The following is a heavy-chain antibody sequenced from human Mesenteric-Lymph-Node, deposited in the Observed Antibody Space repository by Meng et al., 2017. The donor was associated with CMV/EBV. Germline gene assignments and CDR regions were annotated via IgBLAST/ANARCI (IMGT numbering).Heavy chain of an antibody. V-gene: IGHV3-23*01. D-gene: IGHD2/OR15-2a*01. Sequence: GGSLRLSCAASGFTFSSYAMSWVRQAPGKGLEWVSAISGSGGSTYYADSVKGRFTISRDNSKNTLYLQMNSLRAEDTALYHCARSQGDSFYYFDYWGQGTLVTVSS. J-gene: IGHJ4*02. CDR2: ISGSGGST. CDR1: GFTFSSYA. CDR3: ARSQGDSFYYFDY.